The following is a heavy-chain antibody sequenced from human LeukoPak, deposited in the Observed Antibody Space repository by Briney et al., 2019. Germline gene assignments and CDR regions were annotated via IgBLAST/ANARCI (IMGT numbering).Heavy chain of an antibody. V-gene: IGHV3-23*01. D-gene: IGHD3-22*01. J-gene: IGHJ4*02. CDR3: AKYFYDSSTYSFDY. CDR1: GFTFSNYA. CDR2: IGSGGTT. Sequence: GRSLRLSCAASGFTFSNYAMSWVRQAPGKGLEWVSSIGSGGTTHYADSVKGRFTISRDNSKNTLFLQMNSLRAEDTAVYYCAKYFYDSSTYSFDYWGQGTLVTVSS.